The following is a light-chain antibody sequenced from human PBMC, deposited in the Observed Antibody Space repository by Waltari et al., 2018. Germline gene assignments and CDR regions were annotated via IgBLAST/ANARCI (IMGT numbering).Light chain of an antibody. CDR1: QGISSY. Sequence: DIQMSKSPSSLSASVGDRVTITCRASQGISSYLSWFQQKPGKAPKLLIFYATSLASGVPSRFSGSGSGTEFTLTISSLQPEDFATYHCQQGDSYPWTFGQGTKVEIK. V-gene: IGKV1-9*01. CDR3: QQGDSYPWT. CDR2: YAT. J-gene: IGKJ1*01.